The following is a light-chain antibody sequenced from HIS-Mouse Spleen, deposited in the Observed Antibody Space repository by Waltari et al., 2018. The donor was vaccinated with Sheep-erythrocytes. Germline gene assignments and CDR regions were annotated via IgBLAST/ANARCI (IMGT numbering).Light chain of an antibody. CDR1: ALPTKS. CDR3: YSTDSSGNHWV. CDR2: EDS. V-gene: IGLV3-10*01. Sequence: SYELTQPPSVSVSPGQTARITCSGAALPTKSAYWYQQKSGQAPVLVIYEDSKRPSGIPERFSGSSSGTMATLTISGAQVEDDADYYCYSTDSSGNHWVFGGGTKLTVL. J-gene: IGLJ3*02.